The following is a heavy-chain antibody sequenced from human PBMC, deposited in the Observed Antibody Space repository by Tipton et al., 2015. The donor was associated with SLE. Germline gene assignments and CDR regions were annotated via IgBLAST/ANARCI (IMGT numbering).Heavy chain of an antibody. CDR1: GGSISSNY. CDR3: ARGMVTWRGAIIGVDV. Sequence: TLSLTCSVSGGSISSNYWIWIRQPPGKGLEWIGYISDGGGTNHNPSLKSRVTISEDTSKSQFSLKLTSVTAADTAVYYCARGMVTWRGAIIGVDVWGQGTSVNVSS. CDR2: ISDGGGT. D-gene: IGHD2-21*02. V-gene: IGHV4-59*01. J-gene: IGHJ6*02.